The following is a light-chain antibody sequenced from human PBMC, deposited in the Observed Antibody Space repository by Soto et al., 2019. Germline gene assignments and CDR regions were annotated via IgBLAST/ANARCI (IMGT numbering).Light chain of an antibody. Sequence: EIVLTQSPGTLSLSPGERATLSCRASQSVGSDFLAWYQQRPGQPPRILIFGASGRATSIPDRFSGSGSGTDFTLTISRLEPEDFAVYYCQQYGSLSWAFGQGTKVEIK. CDR1: QSVGSDF. CDR3: QQYGSLSWA. J-gene: IGKJ1*01. CDR2: GAS. V-gene: IGKV3-20*01.